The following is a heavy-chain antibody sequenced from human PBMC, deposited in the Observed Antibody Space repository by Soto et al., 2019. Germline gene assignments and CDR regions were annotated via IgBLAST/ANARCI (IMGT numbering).Heavy chain of an antibody. V-gene: IGHV4-34*01. CDR1: GGSFSGYY. CDR3: ARGPLGRFDY. J-gene: IGHJ4*02. Sequence: PSAPLSITCAVYGGSFSGYYWSWIRQPPGKGLEWIGEINHSGSTNYNPSLKSRVTISVDTSKNQFSLKLSSVTAADTAVYYCARGPLGRFDYWGQGTLVTVSS. CDR2: INHSGST.